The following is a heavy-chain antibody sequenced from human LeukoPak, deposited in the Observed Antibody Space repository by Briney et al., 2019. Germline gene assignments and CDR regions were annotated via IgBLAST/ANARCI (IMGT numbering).Heavy chain of an antibody. CDR1: GGSISSSSYY. Sequence: SETLSLTCTVSGGSISSSSYYWGWIRQPPGKGLEWIGSIYYSGSTYYNPSLKSRVTISVDTSKNQFSLKLSSVTAADTAVYYCAGEYYGDPAIDYWGQGTLVTVSS. J-gene: IGHJ4*02. CDR3: AGEYYGDPAIDY. V-gene: IGHV4-39*07. CDR2: IYYSGST. D-gene: IGHD4-17*01.